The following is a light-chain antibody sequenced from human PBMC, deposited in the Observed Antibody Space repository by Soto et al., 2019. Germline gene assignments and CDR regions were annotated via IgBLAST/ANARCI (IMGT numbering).Light chain of an antibody. CDR2: QAS. CDR3: QQSKSYLRT. V-gene: IGKV1-5*03. CDR1: QSISSC. Sequence: IQRTQFSSPLSSSVGDRVTITCRASQSISSCLAWYQQKPGKAPKLLIYQASSLQSGVPSRFSGSGSETEFTLTISSLLPDDFATYFCQQSKSYLRTFGQGTKVDI. J-gene: IGKJ1*01.